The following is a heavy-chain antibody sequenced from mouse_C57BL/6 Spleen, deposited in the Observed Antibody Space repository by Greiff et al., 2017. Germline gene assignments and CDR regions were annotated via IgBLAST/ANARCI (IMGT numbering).Heavy chain of an antibody. Sequence: VQLQQPGAELVKPGASVKLSCKASGYTFTSYWMHWVKQRPGQGLEWIGMIHPNSGSTNYNEKFKGKATLTVDKSSSTAYMQLSSLTSEDSAVYYCARSYSNYSYYAMDYWGQGTSVTVSS. CDR3: ARSYSNYSYYAMDY. V-gene: IGHV1-64*01. CDR2: IHPNSGST. J-gene: IGHJ4*01. CDR1: GYTFTSYW. D-gene: IGHD2-5*01.